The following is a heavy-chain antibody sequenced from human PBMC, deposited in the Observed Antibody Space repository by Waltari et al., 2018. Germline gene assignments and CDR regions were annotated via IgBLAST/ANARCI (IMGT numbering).Heavy chain of an antibody. J-gene: IGHJ2*01. Sequence: QVQLQESGPGLVKPSETLSLTCTVSGGSISSHYWSWIRQPPGKGLEGIGYIYYSGSTNYNPSLKSRVTISVDTSKNQFSLKLSSVTAADTAVYYCARGGSGFSSGYFDLWGRGTQVTVSS. D-gene: IGHD3-10*01. CDR1: GGSISSHY. V-gene: IGHV4-59*11. CDR2: IYYSGST. CDR3: ARGGSGFSSGYFDL.